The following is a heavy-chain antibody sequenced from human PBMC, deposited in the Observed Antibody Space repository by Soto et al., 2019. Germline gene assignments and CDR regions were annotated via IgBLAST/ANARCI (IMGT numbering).Heavy chain of an antibody. J-gene: IGHJ5*02. D-gene: IGHD1-26*01. CDR3: ERGPWELLMRWFDP. CDR2: IYYSGST. V-gene: IGHV4-61*01. Sequence: PSETLSLTCTVSGGSVSSGSYYWSWIRQPPGKGLEWIGYIYYSGSTNYNPSLKSRVTISVDTSKNQFSLKLSSVTAADTAVYYCERGPWELLMRWFDPWGQGTLVTVSS. CDR1: GGSVSSGSYY.